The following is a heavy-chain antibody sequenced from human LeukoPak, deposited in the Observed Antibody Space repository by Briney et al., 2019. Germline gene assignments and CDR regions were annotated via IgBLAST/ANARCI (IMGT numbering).Heavy chain of an antibody. J-gene: IGHJ3*02. CDR1: GFTFSSYW. V-gene: IGHV3-7*04. CDR3: ARSLAAGFDI. Sequence: GGSLRLSCAASGFTFSSYWMSWVRQAPGKGLDWVANMKQDGSEKYSVDSVKGRFAISRDNAKNSLYLQMNSLRAEDTAVYYCARSLAAGFDIWGQGTMVTVSS. D-gene: IGHD6-25*01. CDR2: MKQDGSEK.